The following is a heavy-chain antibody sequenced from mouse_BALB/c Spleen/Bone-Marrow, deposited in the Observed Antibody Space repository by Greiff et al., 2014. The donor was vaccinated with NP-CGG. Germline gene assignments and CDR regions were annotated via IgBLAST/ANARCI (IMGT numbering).Heavy chain of an antibody. D-gene: IGHD2-1*01. V-gene: IGHV2-4*02. CDR1: GFSVISYG. Sequence: QVQLQQPGPGLVQPSQSLFITCTVSGFSVISYGVHWVRQPPGKGLEWLGVIWRGGSTDYNAAFISRLSNSKDNSKSQVFFKMNSLHANDTTIYYCARNDYGNPHYAMDYWGQGTSVTVSS. J-gene: IGHJ4*01. CDR3: ARNDYGNPHYAMDY. CDR2: IWRGGST.